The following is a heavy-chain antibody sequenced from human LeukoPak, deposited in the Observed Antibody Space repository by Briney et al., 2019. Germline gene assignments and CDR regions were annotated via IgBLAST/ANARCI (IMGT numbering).Heavy chain of an antibody. CDR3: TRDSGVYYYGSGTAEAWFDP. Sequence: GGSLRLSCAASGFTFSSYSMNWVRQAPGKGLEWVSYISSSSSTIYYADSVKGRFTISRDNAKNSLYLQMNSLKTEDTAVYYCTRDSGVYYYGSGTAEAWFDPWGQGTLVTVSS. J-gene: IGHJ5*02. CDR2: ISSSSSTI. D-gene: IGHD3-10*01. CDR1: GFTFSSYS. V-gene: IGHV3-48*01.